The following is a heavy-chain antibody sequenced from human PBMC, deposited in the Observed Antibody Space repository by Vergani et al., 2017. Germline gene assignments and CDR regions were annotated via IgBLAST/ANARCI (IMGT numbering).Heavy chain of an antibody. CDR2: IKQDGSEK. V-gene: IGHV3-7*01. D-gene: IGHD1-26*01. CDR3: ARARGIVGATTYYFDY. CDR1: GFTFSSYW. Sequence: EVQLVESGGGLVQPGGSLRLSCAASGFTFSSYWMSWVRQAPGKGLEWVANIKQDGSEKYYVDSVKGRVTISRDNAKNSRYLQMNSLRAEDTAVYYCARARGIVGATTYYFDYWGQGTLVTVSS. J-gene: IGHJ4*02.